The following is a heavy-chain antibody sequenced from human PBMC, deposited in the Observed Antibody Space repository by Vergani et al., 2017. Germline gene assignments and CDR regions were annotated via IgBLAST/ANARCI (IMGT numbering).Heavy chain of an antibody. V-gene: IGHV4-34*01. CDR2: INHSGST. Sequence: QVQLQQWGAGLLKPSETLSLTCAVYGGSFSGYYWSWIRQPPGKGLEWIGEINHSGSTNYNPSLKSRVTISVDTSKNQFSLKLRSVTAADTAVYYCARGLLVGDSSGYYGRPLFDYWGQGTLVTVSS. CDR1: GGSFSGYY. CDR3: ARGLLVGDSSGYYGRPLFDY. D-gene: IGHD3-22*01. J-gene: IGHJ4*02.